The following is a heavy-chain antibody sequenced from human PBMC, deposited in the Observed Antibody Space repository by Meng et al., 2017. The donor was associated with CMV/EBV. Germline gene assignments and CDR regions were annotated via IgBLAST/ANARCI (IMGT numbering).Heavy chain of an antibody. CDR1: GGYISSSNW. CDR2: IYHSGST. Sequence: CAVAGGYISSSNWWSWVRQPPGKGLEGIGEIYHSGSTNYNPSLKSRVTISVDKSKNQFSLKLSSVTAADTAVYYCARALGGPLRFLEWGQGTLVTVSS. J-gene: IGHJ4*02. CDR3: ARALGGPLRFLE. D-gene: IGHD3-3*01. V-gene: IGHV4-4*02.